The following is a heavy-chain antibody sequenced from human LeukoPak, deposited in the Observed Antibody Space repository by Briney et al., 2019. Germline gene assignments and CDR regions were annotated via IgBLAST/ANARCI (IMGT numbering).Heavy chain of an antibody. Sequence: GGSLRLSCAASGFTFSSYSMNWVRQAPGKGLEWASSISSSSSYIYYADSVKGRFTISRDISKNEVYLQMNSLRPEDTAVYYCARDSYGDANFDSWGQGTLVTVSS. CDR1: GFTFSSYS. CDR3: ARDSYGDANFDS. V-gene: IGHV3-21*04. D-gene: IGHD4-17*01. CDR2: ISSSSSYI. J-gene: IGHJ4*02.